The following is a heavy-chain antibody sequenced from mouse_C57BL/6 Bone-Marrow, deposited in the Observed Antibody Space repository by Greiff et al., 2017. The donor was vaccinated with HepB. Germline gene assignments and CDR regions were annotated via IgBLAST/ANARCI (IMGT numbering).Heavy chain of an antibody. CDR2: INPSNGGT. D-gene: IGHD2-2*01. V-gene: IGHV1-53*01. CDR3: AGVVTTPYCYAMDY. CDR1: GYTFTSYT. Sequence: VQLQQSGAELARPGASVKMSCKASGYTFTSYTMHWVKQRPGQGLEWIGNINPSNGGTNYNEKFKSKATLTVDKSSSTAYMQLSSLTSEDSAVYYCAGVVTTPYCYAMDYWGQGTSVTVSS. J-gene: IGHJ4*01.